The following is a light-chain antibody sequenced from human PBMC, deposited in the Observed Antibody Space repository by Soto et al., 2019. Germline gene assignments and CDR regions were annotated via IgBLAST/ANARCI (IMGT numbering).Light chain of an antibody. V-gene: IGLV1-40*01. Sequence: QSVLTQPPSVSGAPGQRVTISCTGSSSNIGAGYNVHWYQQLPGTAPKLLIYGNSNRPSGVPDPFSGSKSGTSASLAIAGLQAEDAADYYCQSYDSSLSGWVFGGGTKLTVL. CDR2: GNS. J-gene: IGLJ3*02. CDR3: QSYDSSLSGWV. CDR1: SSNIGAGYN.